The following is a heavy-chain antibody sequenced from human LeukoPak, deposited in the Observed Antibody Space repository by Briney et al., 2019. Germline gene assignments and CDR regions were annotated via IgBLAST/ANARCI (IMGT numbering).Heavy chain of an antibody. Sequence: PSETLSLTCSVSGYSISSGHYWGWIGQSPGKGLEWIGSLTHRGTTYYNPSVKSRVSISLDTSKNQFSLMLTSVTAADTAVYFCARDCPSGYFGYWGQGTPVTVSS. CDR2: LTHRGTT. CDR3: ARDCPSGYFGY. J-gene: IGHJ4*02. D-gene: IGHD3-10*01. CDR1: GYSISSGHY. V-gene: IGHV4-38-2*02.